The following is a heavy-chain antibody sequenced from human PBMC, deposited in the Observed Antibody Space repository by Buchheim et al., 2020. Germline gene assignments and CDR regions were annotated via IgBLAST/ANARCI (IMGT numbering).Heavy chain of an antibody. CDR3: AREGGSYLPLNFYDDYMDV. J-gene: IGHJ6*03. D-gene: IGHD1-26*01. Sequence: EVQLVESGGGVVRPGGSLRLSCAASGFTFDDYGMSWVRQAPGKGLEWVSGISWSGARKGYAESVKGRFTISRDNVKNSLYLQMNSLRAEDTSMYYCAREGGSYLPLNFYDDYMDVWGKGTT. V-gene: IGHV3-20*04. CDR2: ISWSGARK. CDR1: GFTFDDYG.